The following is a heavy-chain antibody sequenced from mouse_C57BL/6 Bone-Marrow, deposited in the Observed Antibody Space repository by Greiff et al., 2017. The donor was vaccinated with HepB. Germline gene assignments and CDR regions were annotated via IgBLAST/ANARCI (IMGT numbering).Heavy chain of an antibody. J-gene: IGHJ3*01. CDR1: GYTFTSYW. CDR2: IDPSDSYT. CDR3: ARDPGTGFAY. Sequence: QVQLQQPGAELVKPGASVKLSCKASGYTFTSYWMQWVKQRPGQGLEWIGEIDPSDSYTNYNQKFKGKATLTVDTSSSTAYMQLSSLTSEDSAVYYCARDPGTGFAYWGQGTLVTVSA. V-gene: IGHV1-50*01. D-gene: IGHD3-3*01.